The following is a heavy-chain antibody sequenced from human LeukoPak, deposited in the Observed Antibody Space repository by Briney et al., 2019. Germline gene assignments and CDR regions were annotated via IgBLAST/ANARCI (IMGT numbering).Heavy chain of an antibody. D-gene: IGHD6-13*01. Sequence: ASVKVSCKASGGTFSSYDINWVRQATGQGLEWMGWMNPNSGNTGYAQKFQGRVTITRNTSISTAYMELSSLRSEDTAVYYCARGLRRRGYSSSWYYFDYWGQGTLVTVSS. CDR1: GGTFSSYD. CDR3: ARGLRRRGYSSSWYYFDY. V-gene: IGHV1-8*03. CDR2: MNPNSGNT. J-gene: IGHJ4*02.